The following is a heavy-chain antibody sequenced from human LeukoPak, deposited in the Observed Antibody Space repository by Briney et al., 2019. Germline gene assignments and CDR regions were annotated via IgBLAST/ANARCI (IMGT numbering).Heavy chain of an antibody. CDR1: GGSISSGDYY. CDR2: INHSGST. J-gene: IGHJ4*02. CDR3: ARGRYSYGYLLDY. Sequence: TSETLSLTCTVSGGSISSGDYYWSWIRQPPGKGLEWIGEINHSGSTNYNPSLKSRVTISVDTSKNQFSLKLSSVTAADTAVYYCARGRYSYGYLLDYWGQGTLVTVSS. D-gene: IGHD5-18*01. V-gene: IGHV4-39*07.